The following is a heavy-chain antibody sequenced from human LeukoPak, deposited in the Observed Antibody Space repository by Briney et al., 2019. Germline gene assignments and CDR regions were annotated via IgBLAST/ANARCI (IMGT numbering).Heavy chain of an antibody. CDR1: GGSISSYY. V-gene: IGHV4-59*08. CDR2: IYYRGST. Sequence: PWETLSLTGTVAGGSISSYYWGWIRQPPGRGLEWIGYIYYRGSTNSNPSLKSRVTISVDTSKNQFSLKLSSVTAADTAVYYCARLGTTVTDLDSWGQGTLVTVSS. D-gene: IGHD4-17*01. CDR3: ARLGTTVTDLDS. J-gene: IGHJ4*02.